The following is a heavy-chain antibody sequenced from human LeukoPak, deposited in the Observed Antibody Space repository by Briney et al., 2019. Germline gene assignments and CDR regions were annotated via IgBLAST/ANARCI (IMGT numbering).Heavy chain of an antibody. D-gene: IGHD3-22*01. CDR1: GFTFSSYG. CDR2: ISSSGSYI. CDR3: ARGLYPDYYVSSGSSPPEH. V-gene: IGHV3-21*01. J-gene: IGHJ1*01. Sequence: GGSLRLSCAASGFTFSSYGMHWVRQAPGKGLEWVSSISSSGSYIYYADSMQGRFTISRDNSKNSLFLQMNSLRAVDTAVYYCARGLYPDYYVSSGSSPPEHWGQGTLVTVSS.